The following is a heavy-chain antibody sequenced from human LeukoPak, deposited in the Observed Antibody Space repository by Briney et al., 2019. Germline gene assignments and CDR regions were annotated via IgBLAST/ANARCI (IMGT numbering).Heavy chain of an antibody. J-gene: IGHJ4*02. D-gene: IGHD6-13*01. Sequence: GGSLRLSCAASGFTFSSYSMNWVRQAPGKGLEWVAVISYDGSNKYYADSVKGRFTISRDNSKNTLYLQMNSLRAEDTAVYYCARGLSAMSQQLVPENFDYWGQGTLVTVSS. CDR2: ISYDGSNK. CDR1: GFTFSSYS. V-gene: IGHV3-30*03. CDR3: ARGLSAMSQQLVPENFDY.